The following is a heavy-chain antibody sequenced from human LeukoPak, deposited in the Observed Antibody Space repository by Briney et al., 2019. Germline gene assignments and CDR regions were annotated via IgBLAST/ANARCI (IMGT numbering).Heavy chain of an antibody. Sequence: ASVKVSCKTSGYTVTGYYIHWVRQAPGQGLEWMGWITPNSDGTDYAQKFQGRVTMTRDTSITTAYMELSSLRSDDTAVYYCARDQEAVLWFGELPLALWGRGTLVTVSS. V-gene: IGHV1-2*02. CDR3: ARDQEAVLWFGELPLAL. J-gene: IGHJ4*02. CDR1: GYTVTGYY. CDR2: ITPNSDGT. D-gene: IGHD3-10*01.